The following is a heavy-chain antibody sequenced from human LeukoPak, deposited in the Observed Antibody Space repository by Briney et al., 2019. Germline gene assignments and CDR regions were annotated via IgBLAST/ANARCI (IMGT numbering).Heavy chain of an antibody. CDR3: ARDRLGSYSSSWYPLDY. J-gene: IGHJ4*02. D-gene: IGHD6-13*01. V-gene: IGHV3-21*01. CDR1: EFTFSSYS. CDR2: ISSSSYYI. Sequence: PGGSLRLSCAASEFTFSSYSMNWVRQAPGKGLEWVSSISSSSYYISYADSVKGRFTISRDNAKNSLYLQMNSLRAEDTAVYYCARDRLGSYSSSWYPLDYWGQGTLVTVSS.